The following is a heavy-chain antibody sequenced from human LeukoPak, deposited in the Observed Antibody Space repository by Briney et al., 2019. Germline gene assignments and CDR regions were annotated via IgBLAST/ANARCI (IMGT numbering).Heavy chain of an antibody. CDR2: IYYSGST. D-gene: IGHD3-22*01. Sequence: KPSETLSLTCTVSGGSISSYYWSWIRQPPGKGLEWIGYIYYSGSTNYNPSLKSRVTISEDTSKNQFSLKLSSVTAADTAVYYCARDYDGDAFDIWGQGTMVTVSS. CDR3: ARDYDGDAFDI. CDR1: GGSISSYY. V-gene: IGHV4-59*01. J-gene: IGHJ3*02.